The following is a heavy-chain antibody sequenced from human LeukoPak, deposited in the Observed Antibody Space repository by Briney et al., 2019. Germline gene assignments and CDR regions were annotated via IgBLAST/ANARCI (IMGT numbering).Heavy chain of an antibody. CDR2: INSDGTDT. Sequence: GGSLRLSCVASGFTFSSYNSYWMNWVRQAPGKGVVWVSRINSDGTDTTYADSVKGRFTISRDNAKNTLYLQMSSLTVEDTAMYFCARERCTSTTCSRGMDVWGQGTTDTVSS. CDR3: ARERCTSTTCSRGMDV. D-gene: IGHD2-2*01. V-gene: IGHV3-74*01. CDR1: GFTFSSYNSYW. J-gene: IGHJ6*02.